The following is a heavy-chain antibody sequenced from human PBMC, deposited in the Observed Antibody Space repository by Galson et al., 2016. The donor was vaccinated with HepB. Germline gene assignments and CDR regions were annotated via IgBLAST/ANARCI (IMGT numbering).Heavy chain of an antibody. Sequence: SLRLSCAASGFTFSSYWMSWVRQAPGRGLEWVANIKEDGSEKYYVDSVKGRFTISRDNAKNSLYLQMNSLRAEDTAVYYCANIPRRGPFDYGGQGTQVTVSS. J-gene: IGHJ4*02. D-gene: IGHD2-21*01. CDR3: ANIPRRGPFDY. CDR1: GFTFSSYW. V-gene: IGHV3-7*03. CDR2: IKEDGSEK.